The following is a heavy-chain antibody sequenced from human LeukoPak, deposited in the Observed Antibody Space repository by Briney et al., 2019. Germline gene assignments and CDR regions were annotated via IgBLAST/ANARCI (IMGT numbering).Heavy chain of an antibody. CDR2: IWYDGSNK. D-gene: IGHD2-15*01. Sequence: GGSLRLSCAASGFTFSSYGMHWVRQAPGKGLEWVAVIWYDGSNKYYADSVKGRFTISRGNSKNTLYLQMNSLRAEDTAVYYCATVAARDYYYYMDVWGKGTTVTVSS. CDR1: GFTFSSYG. CDR3: ATVAARDYYYYMDV. V-gene: IGHV3-33*01. J-gene: IGHJ6*03.